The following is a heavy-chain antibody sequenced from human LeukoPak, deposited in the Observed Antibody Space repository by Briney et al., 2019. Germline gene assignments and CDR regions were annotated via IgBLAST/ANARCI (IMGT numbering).Heavy chain of an antibody. J-gene: IGHJ3*02. CDR1: GGSISSSNW. Sequence: SETLSLTCAVSGGSISSSNWWSWVRQPPGKGLEWIGEIYHSGSTNYNPSLKSRVTISVDKSKNQFSLKLSSVTAADTAVYYCARDGVETATTDAFDIWGQGTMVTVSS. V-gene: IGHV4-4*02. CDR3: ARDGVETATTDAFDI. D-gene: IGHD5-24*01. CDR2: IYHSGST.